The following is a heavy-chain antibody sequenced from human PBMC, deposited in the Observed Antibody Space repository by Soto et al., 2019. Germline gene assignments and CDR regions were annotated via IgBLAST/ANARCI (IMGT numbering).Heavy chain of an antibody. Sequence: SETLSLTCAVSVYSLTSGYYCGWIRQPPGKGLEWIGSIYHSGDTYYNPSLKSRVTISVDTSKNHFSLKLTSVTAADTAVYYCARARIVVAGTIVDYWGQGTLVTVSS. CDR1: VYSLTSGYY. D-gene: IGHD6-19*01. CDR3: ARARIVVAGTIVDY. CDR2: IYHSGDT. V-gene: IGHV4-38-2*01. J-gene: IGHJ4*02.